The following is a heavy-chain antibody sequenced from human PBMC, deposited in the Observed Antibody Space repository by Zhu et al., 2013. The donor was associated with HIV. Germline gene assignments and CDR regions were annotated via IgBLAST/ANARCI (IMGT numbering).Heavy chain of an antibody. J-gene: IGHJ6*03. CDR2: T. V-gene: IGHV1-2*02. CDR3: ARDPSTRYYTDV. Sequence: TNYAQKFQGRVTMTRDTSISTAYMELNRLRSDDTAVYYCARDPSTRYYTDVWGKGTTVIVSS.